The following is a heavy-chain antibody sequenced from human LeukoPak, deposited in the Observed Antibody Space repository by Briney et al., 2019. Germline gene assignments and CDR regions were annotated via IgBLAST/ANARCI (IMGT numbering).Heavy chain of an antibody. D-gene: IGHD5-18*01. CDR3: AKARRGYTYGLRHGMDV. Sequence: GGSLRLSCAPSGFTFGNYGMHWVRQAPGKGLEWVAIISDDGNNKYYGDSVKGRFTISRDNSKNTLYLRINSLRAEDTAVYYCAKARRGYTYGLRHGMDVWGQGTTVTVPS. CDR1: GFTFGNYG. CDR2: ISDDGNNK. V-gene: IGHV3-30*18. J-gene: IGHJ6*02.